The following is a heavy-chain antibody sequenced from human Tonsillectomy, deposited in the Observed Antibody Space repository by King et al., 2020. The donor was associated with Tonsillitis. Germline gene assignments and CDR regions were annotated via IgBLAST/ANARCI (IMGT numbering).Heavy chain of an antibody. CDR2: ISGSGGST. CDR1: GFTFSSYA. CDR3: AKRIDCSGGSCPGFDY. Sequence: VQLVESGGGLVQPGGSLRLSCAASGFTFSSYAMSWVRQAPGKGLEWVSAISGSGGSTYYADSVKGRFTISRDNSKNTLYLQMNSLRAEDTAVYHCAKRIDCSGGSCPGFDYWGQGSLVTVSS. V-gene: IGHV3-23*04. D-gene: IGHD2-15*01. J-gene: IGHJ4*02.